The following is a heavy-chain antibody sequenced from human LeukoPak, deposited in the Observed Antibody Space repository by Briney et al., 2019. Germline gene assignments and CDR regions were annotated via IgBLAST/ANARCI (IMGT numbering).Heavy chain of an antibody. CDR3: ARDGPFVDWLSAHDAFDI. D-gene: IGHD3-9*01. V-gene: IGHV3-30-3*01. CDR2: ISYDGSNK. CDR1: GFTFSSYA. J-gene: IGHJ3*02. Sequence: PGRSLRLSCAASGFTFSSYAMHWVRQAPGKGLEWVAVISYDGSNKYYADSVKGRFTISRDNSKNTLYLQMNSLRAEDTAVYYCARDGPFVDWLSAHDAFDIWGQGTMVTVSS.